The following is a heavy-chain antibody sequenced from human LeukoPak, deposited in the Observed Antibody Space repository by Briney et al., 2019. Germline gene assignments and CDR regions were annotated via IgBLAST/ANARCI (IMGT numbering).Heavy chain of an antibody. CDR1: GCSISSGDYY. CDR2: IDYSGSI. CDR3: ASVAAAGNVDY. Sequence: SQTLSLTCTVSGCSISSGDYYWSWIRQPPGKGLEWIGYIDYSGSIYYNPSLKSRDTISVDTSKNQFSLKLSSVTAADTAVYYCASVAAAGNVDYWGQGTLVTVSS. J-gene: IGHJ4*02. V-gene: IGHV4-30-4*01. D-gene: IGHD6-13*01.